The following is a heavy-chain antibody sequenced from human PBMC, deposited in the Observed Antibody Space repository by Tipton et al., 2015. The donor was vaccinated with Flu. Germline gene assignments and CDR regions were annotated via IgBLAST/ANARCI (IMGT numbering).Heavy chain of an antibody. V-gene: IGHV3-30*07. CDR3: ARDPPYYYDSSVSGEYWWGAYYHYNMDV. J-gene: IGHJ6*03. CDR1: GFTFSSYA. CDR2: ISFDGSDK. D-gene: IGHD3-22*01. Sequence: QVQLVQSGGGVVQPGRSLRLSCAASGFTFSSYAMHWVRQAPGKGLEWVAVISFDGSDKYYADSVKGRFTISRDNAKNSVYLQMNSLRAEDTAVYFCARDPPYYYDSSVSGEYWWGAYYHYNMDVWGQGTTVTVSS.